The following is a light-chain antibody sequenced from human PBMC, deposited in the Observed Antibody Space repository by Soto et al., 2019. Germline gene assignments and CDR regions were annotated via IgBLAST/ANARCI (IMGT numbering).Light chain of an antibody. Sequence: QSVLTQPASVSGSPGQSITIYCTGTSSAVGGYNYVSWYQQHPGKAPKLMIYDVSNRPSGVSNRFSGSKSGNTASLTISGLQAEDEADYYCSSYTSSSTLMVFGGGTKLTVL. V-gene: IGLV2-14*01. J-gene: IGLJ2*01. CDR3: SSYTSSSTLMV. CDR2: DVS. CDR1: SSAVGGYNY.